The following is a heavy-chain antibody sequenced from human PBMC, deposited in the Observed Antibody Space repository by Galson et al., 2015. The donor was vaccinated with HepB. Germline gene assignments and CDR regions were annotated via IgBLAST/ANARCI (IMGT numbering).Heavy chain of an antibody. CDR1: GFTFSSYG. J-gene: IGHJ3*02. CDR3: ARELKAFWSGYYNRLGSFDI. CDR2: IWYDGINK. D-gene: IGHD3-3*01. V-gene: IGHV3-33*01. Sequence: SLRLSCAASGFTFSSYGMHWARQAPGKGLEWVAVIWYDGINKYYADSVKGRFTISRDNSKNTLYLQMNSLRVEDTAVYYCARELKAFWSGYYNRLGSFDIWGQGTVVTVSS.